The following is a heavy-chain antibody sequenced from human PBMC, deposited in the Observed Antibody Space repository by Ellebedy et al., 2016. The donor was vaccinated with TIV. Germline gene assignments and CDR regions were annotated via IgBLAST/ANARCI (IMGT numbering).Heavy chain of an antibody. D-gene: IGHD1-26*01. J-gene: IGHJ4*02. CDR2: ISSNGGST. CDR1: GFTFSSYA. Sequence: GGSLRLSXSASGFTFSSYAMHWVRQAPGKGLEYVSAISSNGGSTYYADSVKGRFTISRDNAKNSLYLQMNSLRDVDTAVYYCARDLVGPTTFPDYWGQGTLVTVSS. CDR3: ARDLVGPTTFPDY. V-gene: IGHV3-64*04.